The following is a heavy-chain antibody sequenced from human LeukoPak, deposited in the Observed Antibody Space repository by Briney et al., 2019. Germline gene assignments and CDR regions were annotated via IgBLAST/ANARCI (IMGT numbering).Heavy chain of an antibody. CDR1: GYTFTSYG. Sequence: ASVKVSCKASGYTFTSYGISWVRQAPGQGLEWMGWISAYNGNTNYAQKLQGRVTMTTDTSTSTAYMELRSLRSDDTAVYYCARSIRKDSSGWYVDYWGQGTLVTVSS. J-gene: IGHJ4*02. CDR2: ISAYNGNT. CDR3: ARSIRKDSSGWYVDY. D-gene: IGHD6-19*01. V-gene: IGHV1-18*01.